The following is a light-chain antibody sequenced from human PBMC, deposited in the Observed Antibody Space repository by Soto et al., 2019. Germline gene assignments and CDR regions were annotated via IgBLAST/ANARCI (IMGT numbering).Light chain of an antibody. CDR1: PGPVTSTHY. J-gene: IGLJ3*02. CDR2: DTS. CDR3: LLSYSGDVV. V-gene: IGLV7-46*01. Sequence: QAVVTQDPSLTVSPGGTVTLTWDSSPGPVTSTHYPYWFQQKPGQAPRTLIYDTSNRHSWTPARFSGSLLGGKAALTLSGAQPEDEAEYHCLLSYSGDVVFGGGTQLTVL.